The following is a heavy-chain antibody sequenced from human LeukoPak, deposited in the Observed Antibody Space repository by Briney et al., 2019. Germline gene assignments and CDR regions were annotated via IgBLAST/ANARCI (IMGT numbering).Heavy chain of an antibody. Sequence: GGSLRLSCAASGFTFSYYWMSWVRQAPGKGLEWVAKIKQDGSEKYYVDSVKGRFTISRDNAKNSLYLQMNSLRVEDTAVYYCARAWVRFLEWLFGGWYMDVWGKGSTVTISS. CDR1: GFTFSYYW. CDR2: IKQDGSEK. CDR3: ARAWVRFLEWLFGGWYMDV. D-gene: IGHD3-3*01. V-gene: IGHV3-7*01. J-gene: IGHJ6*03.